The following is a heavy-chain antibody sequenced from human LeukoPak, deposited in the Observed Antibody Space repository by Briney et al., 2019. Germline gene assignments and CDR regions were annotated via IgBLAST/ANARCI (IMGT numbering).Heavy chain of an antibody. CDR1: GGTFSSYA. V-gene: IGHV1-69*05. CDR3: ATTLGVGATPLDY. J-gene: IGHJ4*02. CDR2: IIPIFGTA. D-gene: IGHD1-26*01. Sequence: SVTVSCKASGGTFSSYAISWVRQAPGQGLEWMGGIIPIFGTANYAQKFQGRVTITTDESTNTAYMELSSLRSEDTAVYYCATTLGVGATPLDYWGQGTLVTVSS.